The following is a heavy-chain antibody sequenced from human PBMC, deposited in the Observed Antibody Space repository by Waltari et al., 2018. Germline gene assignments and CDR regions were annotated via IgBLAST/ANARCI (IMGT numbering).Heavy chain of an antibody. V-gene: IGHV4-39*01. Sequence: DGLEWIGSIYYSGSTYYNPSLKSRVTISVDTSKNQFSLKLSSVTAADTAVYYCARGALAVKDAFDIWGQGTMVTVSS. CDR3: ARGALAVKDAFDI. D-gene: IGHD3-3*02. CDR2: IYYSGST. J-gene: IGHJ3*02.